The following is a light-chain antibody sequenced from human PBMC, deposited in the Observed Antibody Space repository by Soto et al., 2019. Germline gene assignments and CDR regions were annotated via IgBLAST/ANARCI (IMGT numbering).Light chain of an antibody. CDR1: QSVSSS. V-gene: IGKV3-15*01. J-gene: IGKJ1*01. CDR3: QKYNIAPWT. Sequence: EIVVTQSPATLSVSPGERVTLSCRASQSVSSSLAWYQQRPGQAPRLLIYDTSTRAAGISARFSGSGSGTEFTLTISSLQSEDFAVYYCQKYNIAPWTFGQGTEVEIK. CDR2: DTS.